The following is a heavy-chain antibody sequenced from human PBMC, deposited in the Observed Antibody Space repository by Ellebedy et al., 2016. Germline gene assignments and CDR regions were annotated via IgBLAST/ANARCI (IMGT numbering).Heavy chain of an antibody. V-gene: IGHV3-23*01. CDR1: GFTFSSYA. CDR3: AKYVRIQLWLLPGTFDY. J-gene: IGHJ4*02. CDR2: ISGSGGST. D-gene: IGHD5-18*01. Sequence: GGSLRLXXAASGFTFSSYAMSWVRQAPGKGLEWVSAISGSGGSTYYADSVKGRFTISRDNSKNTLYLQMNSLRAEDTAVYYCAKYVRIQLWLLPGTFDYWGQGTLVTVSS.